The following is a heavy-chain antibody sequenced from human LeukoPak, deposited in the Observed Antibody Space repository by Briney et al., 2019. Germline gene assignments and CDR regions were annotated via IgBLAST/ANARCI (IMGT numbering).Heavy chain of an antibody. CDR3: AKDIRGYFDWHKYFDY. CDR1: GFTFSSYG. D-gene: IGHD3-9*01. CDR2: IRYDGSNK. V-gene: IGHV3-30*02. J-gene: IGHJ4*02. Sequence: GGSLRISCAASGFTFSSYGMHWVRQAPGKGLEWVAFIRYDGSNKYYADSVKGRFTISRDNSKNTLYLQMNSLRAEDTAVYYCAKDIRGYFDWHKYFDYWGQGTLVTVSS.